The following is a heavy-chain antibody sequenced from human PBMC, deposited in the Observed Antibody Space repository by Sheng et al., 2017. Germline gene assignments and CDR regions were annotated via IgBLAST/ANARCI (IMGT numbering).Heavy chain of an antibody. CDR3: ARGKRITMVRGVIFWFDP. J-gene: IGHJ5*02. CDR2: INHSGST. V-gene: IGHV4-34*01. CDR1: GGSFSGYY. Sequence: QVQLQQWGAGLLKPSETLSLTCAVYGGSFSGYYWSWIRQPPGKGLEWIGEINHSGSTNYNPSLKSRVTISVDTSKNQFSLKLSSVTAADTAVYYCARGKRITMVRGVIFWFDPWGQGTLVTVSS. D-gene: IGHD3-10*01.